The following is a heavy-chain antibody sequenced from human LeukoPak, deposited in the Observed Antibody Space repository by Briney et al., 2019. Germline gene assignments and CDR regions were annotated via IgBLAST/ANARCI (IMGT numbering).Heavy chain of an antibody. J-gene: IGHJ3*02. CDR3: AKVGGIVVVPAAFDYDAFDI. CDR2: ISGSGGST. CDR1: GFTFSSYA. Sequence: QSGGSLRLSCAASGFTFSSYAMSWVRQAPGKGLEWVSAISGSGGSTYYADSVKGRFTISRDNSKNTLYLQMNSLRAEDTAVYYCAKVGGIVVVPAAFDYDAFDIWGQGTMVTVSS. D-gene: IGHD2-2*01. V-gene: IGHV3-23*01.